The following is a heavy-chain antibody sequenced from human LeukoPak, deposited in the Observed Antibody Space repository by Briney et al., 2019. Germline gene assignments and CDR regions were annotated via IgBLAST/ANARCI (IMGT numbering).Heavy chain of an antibody. J-gene: IGHJ4*02. D-gene: IGHD5-12*01. V-gene: IGHV1-2*04. CDR1: GYTFTGYH. Sequence: ASVKVSCKASGYTFTGYHMHWVRQAPGQGLEWMGRINPNTGGTEYAQKFQGWVTMTRDTSISTAYMELSRLRSDDTAVYYCARGPPPRGYSGYVTAPWSNFDYWGQGTLVTVSS. CDR3: ARGPPPRGYSGYVTAPWSNFDY. CDR2: INPNTGGT.